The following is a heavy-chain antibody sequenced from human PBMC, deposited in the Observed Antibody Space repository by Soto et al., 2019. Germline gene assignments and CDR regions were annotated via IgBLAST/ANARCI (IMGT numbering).Heavy chain of an antibody. D-gene: IGHD3-3*01. V-gene: IGHV3-48*01. J-gene: IGHJ4*02. CDR1: GFTFSSYS. CDR3: ARAVSYDFWSGYYTGFDY. Sequence: GGSLRLSCAASGFTFSSYSMNWVRQAPGKGLEWVSYISSSSSTIYYADSVKGRFTISRDNAKNSLYLQMNSLRAEDTAVYYCARAVSYDFWSGYYTGFDYWGQGTLVTVSS. CDR2: ISSSSSTI.